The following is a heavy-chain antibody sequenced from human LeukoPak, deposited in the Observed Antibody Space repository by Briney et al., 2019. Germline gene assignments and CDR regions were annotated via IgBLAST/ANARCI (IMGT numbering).Heavy chain of an antibody. D-gene: IGHD5-12*01. CDR1: GFTFDDYA. V-gene: IGHV3-23*01. Sequence: GGSLRLSCAASGFTFDDYAMHWVRQAPGKGLEWVSAISGSGGSTYYADSVKGRFTISRDNSKNTLYLQMNSLRAEDTAVYYCAKDRAGSSGYDFDYWGQGTLVTVSS. CDR3: AKDRAGSSGYDFDY. J-gene: IGHJ4*02. CDR2: ISGSGGST.